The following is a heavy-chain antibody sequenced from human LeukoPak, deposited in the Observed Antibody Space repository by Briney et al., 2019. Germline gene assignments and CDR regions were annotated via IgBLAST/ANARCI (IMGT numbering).Heavy chain of an antibody. CDR3: ARQHGDYRPPYYYYMDV. J-gene: IGHJ6*03. Sequence: PSETLSLTCTVSGGSISSYYWSWIRQPPGKGLEWIGYIYYSGSTKYNPSLKSRVTISLDTSKSQFSLKLNSVTAADTAVYYCARQHGDYRPPYYYYMDVWGKGTTVTVSS. CDR2: IYYSGST. D-gene: IGHD4-17*01. V-gene: IGHV4-59*08. CDR1: GGSISSYY.